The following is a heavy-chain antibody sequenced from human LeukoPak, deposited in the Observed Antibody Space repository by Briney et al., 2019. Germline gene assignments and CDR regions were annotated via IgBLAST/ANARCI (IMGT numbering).Heavy chain of an antibody. D-gene: IGHD2-2*01. CDR3: ARADCSGSTCYLRHSWFDP. Sequence: GGSLRLSCAASGFTLSAFDMNWVRQAPGKGLEWVSSISTSSRYIYYRDSVKGRFTISRDDAKNSLYLQMNSLTVEDTAVYYCARADCSGSTCYLRHSWFDPWGQGTLVTVSS. J-gene: IGHJ5*02. CDR1: GFTLSAFD. V-gene: IGHV3-21*06. CDR2: ISTSSRYI.